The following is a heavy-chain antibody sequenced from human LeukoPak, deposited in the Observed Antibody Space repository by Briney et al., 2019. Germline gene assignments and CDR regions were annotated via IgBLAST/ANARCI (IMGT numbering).Heavy chain of an antibody. V-gene: IGHV4-59*01. Sequence: TSESLSLTCTVAGGSIARYYWSWIRQPPGEGLEWIGYIYYSVSNNYNPSLKRRVTISVDTSKNQFSLKLNSVTAADTAVYYCARGVPEYYDFWSGYFYYFDYWGQGTLVTVSS. D-gene: IGHD3-3*01. J-gene: IGHJ4*02. CDR1: GGSIARYY. CDR2: IYYSVSN. CDR3: ARGVPEYYDFWSGYFYYFDY.